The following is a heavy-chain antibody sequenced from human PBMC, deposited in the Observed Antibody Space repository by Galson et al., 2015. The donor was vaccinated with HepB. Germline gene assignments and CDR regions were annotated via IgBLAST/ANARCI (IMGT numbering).Heavy chain of an antibody. CDR1: GFTFSDYY. CDR3: ARSDITMVRGVIILFDY. Sequence: SLRLSCAASGFTFSDYYMSWIRQAPGKGLEWVSYISSSSSYTNYADSVKGRFTISRDNAKNSLYLQMNSLRAEDTAVYYCARSDITMVRGVIILFDYWGQGTLVTVSS. V-gene: IGHV3-11*06. J-gene: IGHJ4*02. CDR2: ISSSSSYT. D-gene: IGHD3-10*01.